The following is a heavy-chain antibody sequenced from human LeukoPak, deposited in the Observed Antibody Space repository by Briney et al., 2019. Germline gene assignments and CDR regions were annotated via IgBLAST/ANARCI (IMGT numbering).Heavy chain of an antibody. CDR3: ARAEQRYYFDTSGLRLPDY. V-gene: IGHV3-21*01. J-gene: IGHJ4*02. Sequence: GGSLRLSCAASGFTFSSCSMNWVRQAPGKGLEWVSSISSTSSYISYTDSVKGRFTISRDNAKNSLYLQMNSLRAEDTAVYYCARAEQRYYFDTSGLRLPDYWGQGTLVTVSS. CDR1: GFTFSSCS. D-gene: IGHD3-22*01. CDR2: ISSTSSYI.